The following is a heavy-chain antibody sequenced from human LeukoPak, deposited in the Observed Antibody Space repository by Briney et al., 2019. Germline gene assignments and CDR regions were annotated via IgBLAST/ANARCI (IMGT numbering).Heavy chain of an antibody. J-gene: IGHJ6*03. V-gene: IGHV4-38-2*02. CDR2: IYQSGST. Sequence: PSETLSLTCTVSGYSISSLYYWGWIRQPPGKGLEWIGTIYQSGSTYNNPSLKSRVTISIDTSKNQFSLRLSSVTAADTAVYYCARARYETRIWPKSRYDYYHYMDVWGKGTTVTVSS. CDR3: ARARYETRIWPKSRYDYYHYMDV. CDR1: GYSISSLYY. D-gene: IGHD2-15*01.